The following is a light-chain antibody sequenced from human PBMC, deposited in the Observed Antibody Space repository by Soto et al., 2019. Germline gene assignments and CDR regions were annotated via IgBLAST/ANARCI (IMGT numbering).Light chain of an antibody. CDR3: QTWGTGIQV. CDR2: LNSDGSH. V-gene: IGLV4-69*01. Sequence: QPVLTQSPSASASLGASVKLTCTLSSGHSSYAIAWHQQQPEKGPRYLMKLNSDGSHSKGDGIPDRFSGSSSGAERYLTISSLQSEDEADYCCQTWGTGIQVFGTGTKLTVL. CDR1: SGHSSYA. J-gene: IGLJ1*01.